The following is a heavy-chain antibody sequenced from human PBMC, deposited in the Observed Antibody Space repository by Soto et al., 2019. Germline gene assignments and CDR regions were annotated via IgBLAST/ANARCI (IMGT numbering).Heavy chain of an antibody. CDR1: GGTFSSYA. CDR2: IIPIFGTA. D-gene: IGHD3-3*01. CDR3: ARDNYDFWSGYYKHNWFDP. J-gene: IGHJ5*02. V-gene: IGHV1-69*06. Sequence: SVKVSCKASGGTFSSYAISWVRQAPGQGLEWMGGIIPIFGTANYAQKFQGRVTITADKSTSTAYMELSSLRSEDTAVYYCARDNYDFWSGYYKHNWFDPWGQGTLVTV.